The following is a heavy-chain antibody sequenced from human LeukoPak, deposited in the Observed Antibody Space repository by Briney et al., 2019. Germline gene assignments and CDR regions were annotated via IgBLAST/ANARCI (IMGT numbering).Heavy chain of an antibody. CDR1: GYSFTSYW. V-gene: IGHV5-51*01. J-gene: IGHJ4*02. CDR2: IYPGDSDT. CDR3: ARRKWELRNRPFDY. Sequence: GESLQISCKGSGYSFTSYWIGWVRPMPGKGLEWMGIIYPGDSDTRYSPSFQGQVTISADKSISTAYLQWSSLKASDTAMYYCARRKWELRNRPFDYWGQGTLVTVSS. D-gene: IGHD1-26*01.